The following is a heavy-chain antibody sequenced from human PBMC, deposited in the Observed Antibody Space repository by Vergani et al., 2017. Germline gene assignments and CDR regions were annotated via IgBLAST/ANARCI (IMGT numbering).Heavy chain of an antibody. J-gene: IGHJ3*02. CDR3: ARDRSVGEDSGSCHAFDI. V-gene: IGHV4-61*05. Sequence: QLQLQESGPGLVKPSETLSLTCTVSGGSISSSSYYWGWIRQPPGKGLEWIGYIYTSGSTNYNPSLKSRVTISVDTSKNQFSLKLSSVTAADTAVYYCARDRSVGEDSGSCHAFDIWGQGTMVTVSS. CDR2: IYTSGST. D-gene: IGHD1-26*01. CDR1: GGSISSSSYY.